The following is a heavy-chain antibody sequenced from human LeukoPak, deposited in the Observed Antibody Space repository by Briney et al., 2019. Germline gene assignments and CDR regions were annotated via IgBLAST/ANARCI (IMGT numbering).Heavy chain of an antibody. CDR3: ASVSPPWYCSGGSCSNYFDY. D-gene: IGHD2-15*01. V-gene: IGHV1-18*01. CDR2: ISAYNGNT. CDR1: GYTFSSYG. Sequence: ASVKVSCKASGYTFSSYGISWVREAPGQGLEWMGWISAYNGNTNYAQKLQGRVTMTTDTSTSTTYMELRSLRSDDTAVYYCASVSPPWYCSGGSCSNYFDYWGQGTLVSVSS. J-gene: IGHJ4*02.